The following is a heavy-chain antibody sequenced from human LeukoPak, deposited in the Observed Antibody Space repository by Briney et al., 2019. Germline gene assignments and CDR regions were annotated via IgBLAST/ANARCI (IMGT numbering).Heavy chain of an antibody. CDR1: GFTFSSYA. Sequence: PGGSLRLSCAASGFTFSSYAMSWVRQAPGKGLEWVSAISGSGGSTYYADSVEGGFTISRDNSKNTLYLQMHSLRAEDTAVYYCARTTLTPHYDLWSGYHLDAFDIWGQGTMVTVSS. J-gene: IGHJ3*02. CDR2: ISGSGGST. D-gene: IGHD3-3*01. V-gene: IGHV3-23*01. CDR3: ARTTLTPHYDLWSGYHLDAFDI.